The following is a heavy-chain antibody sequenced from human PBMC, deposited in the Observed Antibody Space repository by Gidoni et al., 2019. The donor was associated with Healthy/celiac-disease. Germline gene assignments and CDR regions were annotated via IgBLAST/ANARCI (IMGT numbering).Heavy chain of an antibody. Sequence: QVQLQESGPGLVKPSQTLSLTCTVSGGSISSGGYYWSWIRQHPGKGLEWIGYIYYSGSTYYNPSLKSRVTISVDTSKNQFALKLSSVTAADTAVYYCARKGAGNVWFGELPIHGHFDYWGQGTLVTVSS. CDR2: IYYSGST. CDR1: GGSISSGGYY. J-gene: IGHJ4*02. D-gene: IGHD3-10*01. V-gene: IGHV4-31*03. CDR3: ARKGAGNVWFGELPIHGHFDY.